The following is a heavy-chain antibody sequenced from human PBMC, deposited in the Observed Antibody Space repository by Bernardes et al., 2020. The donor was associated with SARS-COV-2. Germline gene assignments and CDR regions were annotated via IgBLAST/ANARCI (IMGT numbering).Heavy chain of an antibody. D-gene: IGHD2-8*02. J-gene: IGHJ5*02. CDR1: GFTFNKYW. CDR2: INLDGSKK. Sequence: GGSLRLSCAASGFTFNKYWMLWVRQAPGKGLEWVANINLDGSKKYYVDSAKGRFTISRDNAKNSLYLQMNSLRAEDTAVYFCARGNIATGGRYPSWFDPWGQGTLVTVSS. V-gene: IGHV3-7*04. CDR3: ARGNIATGGRYPSWFDP.